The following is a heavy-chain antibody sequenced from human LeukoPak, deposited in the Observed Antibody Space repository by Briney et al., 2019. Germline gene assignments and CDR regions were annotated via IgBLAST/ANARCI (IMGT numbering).Heavy chain of an antibody. CDR3: ARDSGLTTFDY. D-gene: IGHD1-14*01. Sequence: SETLSLTCTVSGSSISSYYWSWIRQPPGKGLEWIGYVYYTGSPYYNPSLKSRVTISVDTSENQFSLKLSSVTAADTAVYYCARDSGLTTFDYWGQGTLVTVSS. J-gene: IGHJ4*02. V-gene: IGHV4-59*01. CDR1: GSSISSYY. CDR2: VYYTGSP.